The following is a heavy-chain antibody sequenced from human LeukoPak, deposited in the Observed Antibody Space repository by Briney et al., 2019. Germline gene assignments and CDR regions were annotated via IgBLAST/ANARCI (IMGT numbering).Heavy chain of an antibody. Sequence: GESLKISCKGSGYTFSSYWIGWVRQMPGKGLEWMGIIYPGDSDTRYSPSLQGQVTISVDTSIGTAYLQWSSLKASDTAIYYCARHPLDAFDIWGQGTMVTVSS. CDR2: IYPGDSDT. CDR3: ARHPLDAFDI. CDR1: GYTFSSYW. V-gene: IGHV5-51*01. J-gene: IGHJ3*02.